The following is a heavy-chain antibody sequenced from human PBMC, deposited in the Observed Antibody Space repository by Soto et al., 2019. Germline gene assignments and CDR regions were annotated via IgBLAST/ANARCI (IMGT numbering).Heavy chain of an antibody. CDR1: CGSISSGDYY. V-gene: IGHV4-61*08. J-gene: IGHJ6*02. CDR3: ARPRADYVIPDLYYGMDV. D-gene: IGHD4-17*01. Sequence: PSETLSLTCTVSCGSISSGDYYWSWIRQPPGKGLEWIGYIYYSGSTNYSPSLKSRVTISVDTSKNQFSLKLSSVTAADTAVYYCARPRADYVIPDLYYGMDVWGQGTTVTVPS. CDR2: IYYSGST.